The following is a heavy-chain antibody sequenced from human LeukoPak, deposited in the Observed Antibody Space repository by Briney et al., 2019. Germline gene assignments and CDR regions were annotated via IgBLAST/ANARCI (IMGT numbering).Heavy chain of an antibody. D-gene: IGHD6-19*01. CDR1: GGSFSGYY. CDR2: INHSGST. J-gene: IGHJ6*02. CDR3: ARGRAGYYYYYGMDV. Sequence: PSETLSLTCAVYGGSFSGYYWSWIRQPPGKGLEWIGEINHSGSTNYNPSLKSRVTISVDTSKNQNSLKLSSVSAADTAVYYCARGRAGYYYYYGMDVWGQGTTVTVSS. V-gene: IGHV4-34*01.